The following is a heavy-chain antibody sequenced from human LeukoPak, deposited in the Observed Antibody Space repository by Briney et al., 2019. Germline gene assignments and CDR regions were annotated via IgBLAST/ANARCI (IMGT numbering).Heavy chain of an antibody. CDR1: GGSISSYY. J-gene: IGHJ4*02. V-gene: IGHV4-59*01. CDR3: AREGEEWELPEYYFDY. Sequence: KPSETLSFTCTVSGGSISSYYWSWIRQPPGKGLEWIGYIYYSGSTNYNPSLKSRVTISVDTSKNQFSLKLSSVTAADTAVYYCAREGEEWELPEYYFDYWGQGTLVTVSS. D-gene: IGHD1-26*01. CDR2: IYYSGST.